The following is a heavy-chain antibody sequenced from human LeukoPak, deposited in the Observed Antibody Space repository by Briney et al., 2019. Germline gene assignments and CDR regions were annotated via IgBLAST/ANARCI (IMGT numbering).Heavy chain of an antibody. V-gene: IGHV4-4*07. Sequence: SETLSLTCTVSGGSITTYYWNWIRQPAGKGLEWIGHIYASGTTNYNPSRKSRVTMSVETSKNHFFLKLISVTAADTARHYCAKASSSRNWFDPWGQGTLVTVSS. CDR1: GGSITTYY. D-gene: IGHD6-13*01. CDR3: AKASSSRNWFDP. CDR2: IYASGTT. J-gene: IGHJ5*02.